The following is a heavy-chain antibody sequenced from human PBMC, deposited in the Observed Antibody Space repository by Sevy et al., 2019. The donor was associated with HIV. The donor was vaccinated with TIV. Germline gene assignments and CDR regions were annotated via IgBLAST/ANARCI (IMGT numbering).Heavy chain of an antibody. D-gene: IGHD5-12*01. V-gene: IGHV3-9*01. J-gene: IGHJ6*02. Sequence: GGSLRLSCAASGFTFDDYAMHWVRQAPGKGLEWVSGISRNSGSIGYADSVKGRFTISRDNAKNSLYLQMNSLRAEDTALYYCAKARGYSGYDGYYYGMDVWGQRTTVTVSS. CDR1: GFTFDDYA. CDR2: ISRNSGSI. CDR3: AKARGYSGYDGYYYGMDV.